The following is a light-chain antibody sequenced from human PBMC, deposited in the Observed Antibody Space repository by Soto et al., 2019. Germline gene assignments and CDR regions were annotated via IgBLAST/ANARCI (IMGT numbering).Light chain of an antibody. J-gene: IGKJ4*01. V-gene: IGKV1-8*01. CDR1: QDIGSF. Sequence: ATRMTQSPSSLSASTGDRVTIACRASQDIGSFLAWYQQRPGRAPKLLIYTASTLQSGVPSRFSGSGSGTDFTLTIAGLQSEDFATYYCQQYYNYPLTCGGGTKVEIK. CDR3: QQYYNYPLT. CDR2: TAS.